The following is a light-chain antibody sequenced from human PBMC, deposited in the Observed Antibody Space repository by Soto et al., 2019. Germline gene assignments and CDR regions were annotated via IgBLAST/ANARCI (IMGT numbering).Light chain of an antibody. CDR1: QSVSSH. J-gene: IGKJ2*01. CDR2: DVS. Sequence: EIVMTQSPATLSVSPGEGATLSCRASQSVSSHLAWYQQRPGQPPRLLIYDVSTRATGISARFSGSGSGTEFTLTIDSLQSEDFALYYCQQYNNWPPGAFGQGTNLEIK. CDR3: QQYNNWPPGA. V-gene: IGKV3-15*01.